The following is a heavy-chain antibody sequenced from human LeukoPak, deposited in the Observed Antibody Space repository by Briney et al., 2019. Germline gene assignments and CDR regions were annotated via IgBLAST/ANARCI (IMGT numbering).Heavy chain of an antibody. J-gene: IGHJ5*02. CDR3: ARVVGIAAAGTWFDP. CDR2: ISSSGSNI. CDR1: GFTFSSYE. V-gene: IGHV3-48*03. Sequence: GGSLRLSCAASGFTFSSYEMNWVRQAPGKGLVGVSYISSSGSNIYYADSVKGRFTVSRDNAKNSLYLQMNSLRAEDTAVYYCARVVGIAAAGTWFDPWGQGTLVTVSS. D-gene: IGHD6-13*01.